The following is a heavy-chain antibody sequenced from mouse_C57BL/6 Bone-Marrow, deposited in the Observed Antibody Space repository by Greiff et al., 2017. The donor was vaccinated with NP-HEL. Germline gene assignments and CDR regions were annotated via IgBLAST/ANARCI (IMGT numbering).Heavy chain of an antibody. J-gene: IGHJ3*01. D-gene: IGHD1-1*01. Sequence: VQLQQPGAELVKPGASVKMSCKASGYTFTSYWITWVKQRPGQGLEWIGYIDPGSGSTNYNEKFKSKATLTVDTSSSTAYMQLSSLTSEDSAVYYCVCSVSAWFAYWGQGTMVTVSA. CDR2: IDPGSGST. CDR1: GYTFTSYW. V-gene: IGHV1-55*01. CDR3: VCSVSAWFAY.